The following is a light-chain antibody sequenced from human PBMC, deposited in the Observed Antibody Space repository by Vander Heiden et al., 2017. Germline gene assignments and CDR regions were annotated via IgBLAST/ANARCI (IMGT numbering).Light chain of an antibody. CDR1: QNIDTW. J-gene: IGKJ2*01. Sequence: QLTQSPSTLSASLGDRVTITCRASQNIDTWLAWYQQKPGKAPKLLIFKASTLEGDVPSRFSGSGSGTQFTLTISGLQPDDFATYYCQQYNSDSPEYTFGQGTKLEIQ. CDR2: KAS. V-gene: IGKV1-5*03. CDR3: QQYNSDSPEYT.